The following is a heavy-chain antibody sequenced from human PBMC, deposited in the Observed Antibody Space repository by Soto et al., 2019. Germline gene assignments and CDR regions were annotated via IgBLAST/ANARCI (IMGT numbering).Heavy chain of an antibody. CDR1: GFTFSSYW. D-gene: IGHD3-10*01. Sequence: EVQLVESGGDLVQPGGSLRLSCAASGFTFSSYWMHWVRQVPGKGLVWVSRLYIDGSRTSYADSVKGRFTISRDNAKNTLYLQMNSLRAEDTAVYYCARGAGGYYYMDVWGKGTTVTVSS. J-gene: IGHJ6*03. CDR3: ARGAGGYYYMDV. V-gene: IGHV3-74*01. CDR2: LYIDGSRT.